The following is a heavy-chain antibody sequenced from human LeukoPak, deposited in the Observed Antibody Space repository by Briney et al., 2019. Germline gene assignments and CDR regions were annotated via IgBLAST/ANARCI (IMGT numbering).Heavy chain of an antibody. CDR3: ARSLRPGIAVD. D-gene: IGHD6-19*01. CDR2: IFYSGNT. CDR1: GGSISNYY. V-gene: IGHV4-59*01. Sequence: SETLSLTCTVSGGSISNYYCSWIRQSPGKGLEWIGYIFYSGNTNYSPSPKSRVTISVDTSKNQFSLKLSSVTAADTAVYYCARSLRPGIAVDWGQGTLVTVSS. J-gene: IGHJ4*02.